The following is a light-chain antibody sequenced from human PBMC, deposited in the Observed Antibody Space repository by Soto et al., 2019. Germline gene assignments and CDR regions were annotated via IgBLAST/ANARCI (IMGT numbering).Light chain of an antibody. V-gene: IGKV1-9*01. CDR2: AAS. Sequence: DIQLTQSPSFLSASVGDRVTITCRASQGLSSDLAGYQQKPGKAPKLLIYAASTLQSGVPSRFSGSGSGTEFTLTISSLQPEDFATYYCQQLNSYPIPFGQGTRLEIK. CDR1: QGLSSD. CDR3: QQLNSYPIP. J-gene: IGKJ5*01.